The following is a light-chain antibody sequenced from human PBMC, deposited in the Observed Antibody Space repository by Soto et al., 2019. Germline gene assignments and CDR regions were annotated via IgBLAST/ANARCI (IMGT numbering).Light chain of an antibody. CDR1: QSLQHSNGYNY. CDR3: MQALQTPFT. Sequence: DLVMTQSPLSLPVTPGEPGSISCRSSQSLQHSNGYNYLDWYLQKPGQSPQLLIYLGSNRASGVPDRFSGSGSGTDFTLKISRVEAEDVGVYYCMQALQTPFTFGPGTKVDIK. V-gene: IGKV2-28*01. J-gene: IGKJ3*01. CDR2: LGS.